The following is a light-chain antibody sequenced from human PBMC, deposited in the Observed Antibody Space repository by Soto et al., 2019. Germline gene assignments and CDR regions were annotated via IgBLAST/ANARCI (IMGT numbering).Light chain of an antibody. CDR1: QSISRW. Sequence: DIQMTQSPSTLSASVGDRVTITCRASQSISRWLAWFQQKPGTAPNLLIYDASTLESGVPSRFSGSGSGTEFNPTISSLQPDDSATYYCQQYDSYWTFGQGTKVEI. CDR2: DAS. J-gene: IGKJ1*01. V-gene: IGKV1-5*01. CDR3: QQYDSYWT.